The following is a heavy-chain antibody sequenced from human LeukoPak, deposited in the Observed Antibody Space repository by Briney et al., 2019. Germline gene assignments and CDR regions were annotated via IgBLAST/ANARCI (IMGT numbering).Heavy chain of an antibody. J-gene: IGHJ3*02. Sequence: GGSLRLSCVASGFTFHTYWMSWVRQAPGKGREWVANIKQDGSEKYYVDSAKGRFTISRDNAKNSLYVQMNSLRAEDTAVYYCARDQAYATSGYRPWAFDIWGQGTMVTVSS. V-gene: IGHV3-7*01. CDR2: IKQDGSEK. CDR1: GFTFHTYW. CDR3: ARDQAYATSGYRPWAFDI. D-gene: IGHD3-22*01.